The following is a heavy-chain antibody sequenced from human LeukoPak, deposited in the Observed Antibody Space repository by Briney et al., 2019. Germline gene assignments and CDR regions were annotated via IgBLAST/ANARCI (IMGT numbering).Heavy chain of an antibody. CDR2: MNPNSGNT. J-gene: IGHJ3*02. CDR3: AREDSSGWYGGARDAFDI. V-gene: IGHV1-8*01. D-gene: IGHD6-19*01. CDR1: GYTFTSYD. Sequence: ASVKVSCKASGYTFTSYDINWVRQATGQGLEWMGWMNPNSGNTGYAQKFQGRVTMTRDTSISTAYMELSRLRSDDTAVYYCAREDSSGWYGGARDAFDIWGQGTMVTVSS.